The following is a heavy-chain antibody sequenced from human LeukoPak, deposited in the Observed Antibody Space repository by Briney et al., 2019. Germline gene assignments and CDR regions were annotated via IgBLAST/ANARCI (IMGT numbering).Heavy chain of an antibody. CDR3: AVGVVVVPAHPRTDY. Sequence: SVKASCKASGGTFISYAISWVRQAPGQGLEWMGRIIPIFGTANYAQKFQGRVTITTDESTSTAYMELSSLRSEDTAVYYCAVGVVVVPAHPRTDYWGQGTLVTVSS. CDR2: IIPIFGTA. V-gene: IGHV1-69*05. D-gene: IGHD2-21*02. CDR1: GGTFISYA. J-gene: IGHJ4*02.